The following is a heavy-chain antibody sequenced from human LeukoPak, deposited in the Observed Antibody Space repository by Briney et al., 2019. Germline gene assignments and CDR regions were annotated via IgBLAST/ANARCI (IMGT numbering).Heavy chain of an antibody. CDR1: GYTFTTYD. Sequence: ASVKVSCKASGYTFTTYDINWVRQATGQGLEWMGWMNPNSGNTGYAQKFQGRVTITRDTSASTAYMELSRLRSDDTAVYYCARGTDYGDYGGTWFYYYYMDVWGEGTTVTVSS. V-gene: IGHV1-8*01. CDR2: MNPNSGNT. D-gene: IGHD4-17*01. CDR3: ARGTDYGDYGGTWFYYYYMDV. J-gene: IGHJ6*03.